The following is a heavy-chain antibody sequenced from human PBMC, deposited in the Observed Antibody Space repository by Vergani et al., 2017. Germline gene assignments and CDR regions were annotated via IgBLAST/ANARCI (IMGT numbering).Heavy chain of an antibody. D-gene: IGHD3-3*01. CDR2: IYYSGST. Sequence: QVQLQESGPGLVKPSQTLSLTCTVSGGSISSGGYYWSWIRPHPGKGLEWIGYIYYSGSTYYNPSLKSRVTISVDTSKNQFSLKLSSVTAADTAVYYCAREIFGTESWFDPWGQGTLVTVSS. J-gene: IGHJ5*02. CDR3: AREIFGTESWFDP. CDR1: GGSISSGGYY. V-gene: IGHV4-31*03.